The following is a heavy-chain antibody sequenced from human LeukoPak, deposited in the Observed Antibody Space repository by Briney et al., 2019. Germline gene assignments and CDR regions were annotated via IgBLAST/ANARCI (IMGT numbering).Heavy chain of an antibody. CDR3: ARKNWNSYYYYYMDV. Sequence: GASVKVSCKASGYTFTSYGISWVRQAPGQGLEWMGWISAYNGNTNYAQKLQGRVTMTTDTSTSTAYMELRSLRSDDTAVYYCARKNWNSYYYYYMDVWGKGTTVTVSS. CDR1: GYTFTSYG. CDR2: ISAYNGNT. D-gene: IGHD1-7*01. J-gene: IGHJ6*03. V-gene: IGHV1-18*01.